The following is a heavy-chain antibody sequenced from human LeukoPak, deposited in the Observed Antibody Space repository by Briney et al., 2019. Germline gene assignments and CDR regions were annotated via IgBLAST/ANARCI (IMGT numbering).Heavy chain of an antibody. Sequence: GESLKISCKGSGYSFTSYCIGWVRQLPGKGLEWMGIIYPGDSDTRYSPSFQGQVTISADKSISTAYLQWSSLKASDTAMYYCARPVTYYYDSSGYGYWGQGTLVTVSS. J-gene: IGHJ4*02. CDR3: ARPVTYYYDSSGYGY. CDR1: GYSFTSYC. D-gene: IGHD3-22*01. CDR2: IYPGDSDT. V-gene: IGHV5-51*01.